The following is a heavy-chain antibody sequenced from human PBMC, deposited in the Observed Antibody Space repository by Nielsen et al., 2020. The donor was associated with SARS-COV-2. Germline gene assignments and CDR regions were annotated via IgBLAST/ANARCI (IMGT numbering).Heavy chain of an antibody. J-gene: IGHJ1*01. D-gene: IGHD6-13*01. CDR1: GFTFRSYA. Sequence: GGSLRLSCAASGFTFRSYAMSWVRQAPGKGLEWVSAISGSGGSTYYADSVKGRFTISRDNSKNTLYLQMNSLRAEDTAVYYCAKMSPPGIAAGTTEYFQHWGQGTLVTVSS. CDR3: AKMSPPGIAAGTTEYFQH. CDR2: ISGSGGST. V-gene: IGHV3-23*01.